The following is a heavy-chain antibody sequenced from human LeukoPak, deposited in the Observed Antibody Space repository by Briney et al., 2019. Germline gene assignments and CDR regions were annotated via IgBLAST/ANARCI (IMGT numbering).Heavy chain of an antibody. CDR3: AKDMRSSGYSRAFDI. CDR2: ISYDGSNK. CDR1: GFTFRSYD. J-gene: IGHJ3*02. Sequence: PGGSLRLSCAASGFTFRSYDMHWVRQAPGKGLEWVAVISYDGSNKYYADSVKGRFTISRDNSKTTLYLQMNSLRIEDTALYYCAKDMRSSGYSRAFDIWGQGTMVTVSS. D-gene: IGHD3-22*01. V-gene: IGHV3-30*04.